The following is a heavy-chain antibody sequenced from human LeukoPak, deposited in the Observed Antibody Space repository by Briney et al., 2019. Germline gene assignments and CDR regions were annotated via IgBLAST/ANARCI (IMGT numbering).Heavy chain of an antibody. J-gene: IGHJ4*02. CDR3: ARERGGWGYFDY. CDR1: GGSISSYY. Sequence: SETLSLTCTVSGGSISSYYWSWIRQPPGKGLEWIGYIYYSGSTNYNPPLKSRVTISVDTSKNQFSLKPSSVTAADTAVYYCARERGGWGYFDYWGQGTLVTVSS. CDR2: IYYSGST. D-gene: IGHD6-19*01. V-gene: IGHV4-59*01.